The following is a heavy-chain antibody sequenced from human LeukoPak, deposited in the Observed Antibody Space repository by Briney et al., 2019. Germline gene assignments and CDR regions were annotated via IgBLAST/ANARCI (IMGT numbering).Heavy chain of an antibody. CDR1: GFTFSNYE. CDR2: ISSSSSYI. CDR3: AKDWGYCSGTSGYKEDAFDI. Sequence: PGGSLRLSCAASGFTFSNYEMNWVRQAPGKGLEWVSSISSSSSYIYYADSVKGRFAISRDNAKNSLYLQMNSLRAEDTAVYYCAKDWGYCSGTSGYKEDAFDISGKGTMVTVSS. D-gene: IGHD2-2*02. J-gene: IGHJ3*02. V-gene: IGHV3-21*01.